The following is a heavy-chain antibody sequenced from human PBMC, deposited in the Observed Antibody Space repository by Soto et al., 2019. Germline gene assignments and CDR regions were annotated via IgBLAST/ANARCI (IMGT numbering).Heavy chain of an antibody. D-gene: IGHD5-18*01. CDR1: GFTFDDYA. CDR2: ISWNSASI. J-gene: IGHJ5*02. CDR3: AKDFTTMIRMCYL. V-gene: IGHV3-9*01. Sequence: DVQLVESGGALVQPGRSLRLSCAASGFTFDDYAMHWVRQAPGKGPEWVSGISWNSASIGYADSVKGRFTISRDNAKKSLYLQLNSLRAEDTAVYFCAKDFTTMIRMCYLWGQGTLVTVAS.